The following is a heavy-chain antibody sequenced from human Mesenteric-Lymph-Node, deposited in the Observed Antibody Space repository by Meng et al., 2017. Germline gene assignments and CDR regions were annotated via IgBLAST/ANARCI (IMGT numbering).Heavy chain of an antibody. CDR3: ARTRGYSYGYGGYNFDY. D-gene: IGHD5-18*01. CDR1: GYSFTNYG. V-gene: IGHV1-18*01. CDR2: ISAYNANT. Sequence: VNPVRSGAKVQKPGSSVKVSGKASGYSFTNYGISWVRQAPGQGLEWMGCISAYNANTNYAQPLPGRVTLPPAPSPRPAYMELRSLRSDDTAVYYCARTRGYSYGYGGYNFDYWGQGTLVTVSS. J-gene: IGHJ4*02.